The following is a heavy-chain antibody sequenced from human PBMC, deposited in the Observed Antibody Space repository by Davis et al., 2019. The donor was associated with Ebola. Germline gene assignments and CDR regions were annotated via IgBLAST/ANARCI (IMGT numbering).Heavy chain of an antibody. J-gene: IGHJ4*02. CDR2: INPHNGNT. CDR3: ARAQFPTTSDH. CDR1: GYTFTNYG. V-gene: IGHV1-18*04. D-gene: IGHD1-1*01. Sequence: AASVKVSCKASGYTFTNYGITWVRQAPGQGLEWMGWINPHNGNTNYAQNVQGRVTMTTYTSTSTAYMEVGILRSDDTAVYYCARAQFPTTSDHWGQGTLVTVSS.